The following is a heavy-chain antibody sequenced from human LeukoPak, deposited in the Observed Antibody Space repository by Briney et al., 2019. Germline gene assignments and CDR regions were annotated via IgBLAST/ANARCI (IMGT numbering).Heavy chain of an antibody. J-gene: IGHJ4*02. Sequence: SETLSLTCTVSGVSISRYYWSWIRQPPGKGLGCIGYIYNSGSTNYNPSLKSRVTISLDTSKNQFSLNLSSVTAADTAVYYCARVLGLSRSGSFGYWGQGTLVTVSS. CDR3: ARVLGLSRSGSFGY. D-gene: IGHD2-15*01. CDR1: GVSISRYY. V-gene: IGHV4-59*01. CDR2: IYNSGST.